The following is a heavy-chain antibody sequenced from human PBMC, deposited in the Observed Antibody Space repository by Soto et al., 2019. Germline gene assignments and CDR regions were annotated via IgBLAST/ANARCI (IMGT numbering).Heavy chain of an antibody. CDR2: IHDTATA. J-gene: IGHJ2*01. CDR3: ARDLFRRRFVDL. CDR1: GGSVTSGTDY. Sequence: PSETLSLTCSVSGGSVTSGTDYWAWIRQPPGKGLEWIGYIHDTATAKDNPSLSGRVTISADTSKNQVSLQLKSVTAADTAVYYCARDLFRRRFVDLWGRGTLVTVSS. D-gene: IGHD3-10*01. V-gene: IGHV4-61*01.